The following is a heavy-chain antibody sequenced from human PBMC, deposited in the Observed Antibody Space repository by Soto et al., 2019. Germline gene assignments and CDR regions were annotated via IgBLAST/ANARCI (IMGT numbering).Heavy chain of an antibody. CDR2: INSDGSST. J-gene: IGHJ4*02. Sequence: GGSLRLSCAASGFTFSSYWMHWVRQAPGKGLEWVSRINSDGSSTSYADSVKGRFTISRDNSKNTLYLQINSLRAEDTAVFYCAKDQGGWPFYFDYWGQGTLVTVSS. CDR3: AKDQGGWPFYFDY. CDR1: GFTFSSYW. D-gene: IGHD6-19*01. V-gene: IGHV3-74*01.